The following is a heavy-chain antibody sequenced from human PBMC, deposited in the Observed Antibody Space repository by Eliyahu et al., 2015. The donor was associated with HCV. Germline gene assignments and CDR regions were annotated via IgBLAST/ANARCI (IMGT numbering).Heavy chain of an antibody. CDR3: AKGPRIGGGEYNWFDP. V-gene: IGHV3-9*01. CDR2: ISWNSGSI. CDR1: GFXFDDYA. J-gene: IGHJ5*02. Sequence: EVQLVESGGGLVQPGRSLRLSCAASGFXFDDYAMHWVRQAPGKGLEWVSGISWNSGSIGYADSVKGRFTISRDNAKNSLYLQMNSLRAEDTALYYCAKGPRIGGGEYNWFDPWGQGTLVTVSS. D-gene: IGHD3-10*01.